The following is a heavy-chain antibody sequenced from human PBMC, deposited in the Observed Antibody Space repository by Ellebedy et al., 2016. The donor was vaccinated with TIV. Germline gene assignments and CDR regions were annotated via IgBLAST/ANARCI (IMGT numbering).Heavy chain of an antibody. CDR2: IKTDGSET. D-gene: IGHD3-3*01. V-gene: IGHV3-7*01. CDR1: GITVSYNF. Sequence: PGGSLRLSCATSGITVSYNFMSWVRQAPGKGLEWVAHIKTDGSETYYVDSVKGRFTISRENAKNALFLQMDGLRVDDSAVYYCVGFGVFNLWGQGAPVTVSS. J-gene: IGHJ5*02. CDR3: VGFGVFNL.